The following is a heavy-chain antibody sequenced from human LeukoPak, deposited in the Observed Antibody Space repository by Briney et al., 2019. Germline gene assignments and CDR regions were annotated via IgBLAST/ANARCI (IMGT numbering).Heavy chain of an antibody. CDR2: ISFDGIDK. J-gene: IGHJ3*02. CDR1: GFTFNNYG. CDR3: AKGREMSRITMVRGVPDAFDI. D-gene: IGHD3-10*01. V-gene: IGHV3-30*18. Sequence: PGGSLRLSCAGSGFTFNNYGIHWVRQAPGKGLEWVAVISFDGIDKYYADSVKGRFTISRDHSKNTLYLQMNSLRTEDTAVYSCAKGREMSRITMVRGVPDAFDIWGQGTMVTVSS.